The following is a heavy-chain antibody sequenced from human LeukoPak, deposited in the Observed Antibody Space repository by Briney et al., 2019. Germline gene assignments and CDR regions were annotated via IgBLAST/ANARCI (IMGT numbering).Heavy chain of an antibody. J-gene: IGHJ4*02. V-gene: IGHV1-46*01. CDR3: AVLGSSGSPTR. Sequence: ASVKVSCKASGCTFTSYYMHWVRQAPGQGLEWMGIINPSGGSTSYAQKFQGRVTMTRDMSTSTVYMELSSLRSEDTAVYYCAVLGSSGSPTRWGQGTLVTVSS. CDR1: GCTFTSYY. CDR2: INPSGGST. D-gene: IGHD3-22*01.